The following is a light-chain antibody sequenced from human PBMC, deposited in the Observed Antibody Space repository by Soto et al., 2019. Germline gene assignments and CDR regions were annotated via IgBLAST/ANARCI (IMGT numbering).Light chain of an antibody. CDR1: QSVSSSY. CDR2: GAS. Sequence: ELVLTQSPGTLSLSPGERATLSCRASQSVSSSYLAWYQPKPGQAPRLLIYGASSRATGIPDRFSGSGSGTDFTLTISRLEPEDFAVYYCHQYGSAPPLTFGGGTKVEIK. V-gene: IGKV3-20*01. J-gene: IGKJ4*01. CDR3: HQYGSAPPLT.